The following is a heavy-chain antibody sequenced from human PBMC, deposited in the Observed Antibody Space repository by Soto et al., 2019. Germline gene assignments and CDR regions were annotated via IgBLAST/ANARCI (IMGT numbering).Heavy chain of an antibody. D-gene: IGHD6-13*01. Sequence: LRLSCAASGFTFSDYAMHWVRQAPGKGLEWVASIWFDGATKYYADSVKGRFTISRDNSKNTVYLQMNSLRAEDSALYHCGRGGFSTNWRFDYWGQGTLVTVSS. CDR3: GRGGFSTNWRFDY. J-gene: IGHJ4*02. V-gene: IGHV3-33*01. CDR1: GFTFSDYA. CDR2: IWFDGATK.